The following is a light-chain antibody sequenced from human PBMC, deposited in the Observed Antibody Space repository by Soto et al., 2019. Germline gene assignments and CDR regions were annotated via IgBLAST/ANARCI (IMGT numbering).Light chain of an antibody. Sequence: EIVLTQSPGTLSLSPGERATLSCRASQTVSNSYLAWYQHTPGQAPRLLIHGASTRATGIPDRFSGSGSGTEFTLNINRLEPEDFAVYYCQQYGRSPHTFGQGTKLEIK. V-gene: IGKV3-20*01. CDR3: QQYGRSPHT. CDR1: QTVSNSY. CDR2: GAS. J-gene: IGKJ2*01.